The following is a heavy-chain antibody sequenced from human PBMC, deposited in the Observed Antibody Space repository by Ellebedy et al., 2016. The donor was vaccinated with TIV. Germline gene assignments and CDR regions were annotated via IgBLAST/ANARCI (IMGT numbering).Heavy chain of an antibody. D-gene: IGHD3-10*01. CDR1: GFPLSGYS. J-gene: IGHJ6*02. V-gene: IGHV3-48*02. CDR3: ARLWFGELWFYGMDV. CDR2: IDSGSRTI. Sequence: GGSLRLSCAAFGFPLSGYSMNWVRQAPGKGLEWLSHIDSGSRTIYYADSVKGRFTIFRDNAGNSLYLQMNRLRDEDTAVYYCARLWFGELWFYGMDVWGQGTTVTVSS.